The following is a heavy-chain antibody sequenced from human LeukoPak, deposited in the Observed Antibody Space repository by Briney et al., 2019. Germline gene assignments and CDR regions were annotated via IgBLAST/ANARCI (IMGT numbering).Heavy chain of an antibody. J-gene: IGHJ4*02. D-gene: IGHD3-16*01. Sequence: SETLSLTCIVSGGSISSSNYYWGWVRQPPGKGLEWIGSVYYSGTTFYNPSLKSRVTISRDTSKNQFSLRLSSVTAADTAVYYCARLPGTNWMGEYYFDYWGQGTLVTVSS. CDR2: VYYSGTT. CDR1: GGSISSSNYY. V-gene: IGHV4-39*01. CDR3: ARLPGTNWMGEYYFDY.